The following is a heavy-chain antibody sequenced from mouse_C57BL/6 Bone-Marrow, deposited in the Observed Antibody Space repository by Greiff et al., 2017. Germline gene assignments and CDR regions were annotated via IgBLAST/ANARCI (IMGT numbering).Heavy chain of an antibody. V-gene: IGHV1-47*01. J-gene: IGHJ1*03. CDR3: ARGGPDWYFDV. Sequence: VNVVESGAELVKPGASVKMSCKASGYTFTTYPIEWMKQNHGKSLEWIGNFHPYNDDTKYNEKFKGKATLTVEKSSSTVYLELSRLTSDDSSVYYCARGGPDWYFDVWGTGTTVTVSS. CDR2: FHPYNDDT. CDR1: GYTFTTYP. D-gene: IGHD3-3*01.